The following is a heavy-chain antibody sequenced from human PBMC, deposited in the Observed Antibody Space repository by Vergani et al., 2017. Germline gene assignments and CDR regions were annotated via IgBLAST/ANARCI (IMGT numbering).Heavy chain of an antibody. CDR3: AKMCNWDDSYFYCMDV. Sequence: EVQLLESGGGLVQPGGSLRLSCAASGFTFSSYAMSWVRQAPGKGLEWVSAISGSGGSTYYADSVKGRFTISRDNSKNTLYLQMNSLRAEDTAVYYCAKMCNWDDSYFYCMDVWGKGTTVTVSS. D-gene: IGHD1-1*01. CDR2: ISGSGGST. V-gene: IGHV3-23*01. J-gene: IGHJ6*03. CDR1: GFTFSSYA.